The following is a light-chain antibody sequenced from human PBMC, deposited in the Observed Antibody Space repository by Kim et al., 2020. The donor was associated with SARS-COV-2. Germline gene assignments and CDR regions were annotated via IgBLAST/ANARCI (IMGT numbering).Light chain of an antibody. CDR3: QSSDSSNHVV. V-gene: IGLV6-57*03. CDR2: EDN. J-gene: IGLJ2*01. Sequence: KTVTISCTRSIGSIGSKYVHWYQQRPGSAPTTVIYEDNQRPSGVPDRFSGSIDTSSNSASLTISGLKTEDEADYFCQSSDSSNHVVFGGGTQLTVL. CDR1: IGSIGSKY.